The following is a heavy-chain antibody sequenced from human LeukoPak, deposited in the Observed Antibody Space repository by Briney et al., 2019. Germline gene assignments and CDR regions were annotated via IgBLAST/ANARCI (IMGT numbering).Heavy chain of an antibody. CDR1: SYTFTIYG. J-gene: IGHJ4*02. CDR3: ARDRRFDDFWSGYRDY. CDR2: ISAYSGNT. Sequence: ASVKVSCKASSYTFTIYGFSWVRQAPGQGLEWMGWISAYSGNTNYAQKLQGRVTMTTDTSTSTAYMELRSLRSDDTAVYYCARDRRFDDFWSGYRDYWGQGTLVTVSS. D-gene: IGHD3-3*01. V-gene: IGHV1-18*01.